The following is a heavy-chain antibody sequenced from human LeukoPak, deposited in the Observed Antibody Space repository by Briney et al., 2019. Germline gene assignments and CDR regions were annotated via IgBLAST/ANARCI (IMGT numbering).Heavy chain of an antibody. D-gene: IGHD1-26*01. Sequence: AGESLKISCKGSGYSFTSYWIGWVRQMPGKGLEWMGIIYPGDSDTRYSPSFQGQVTISADKSISTAYLQWSGLKASDTAMYYCARPSGEYGGSYYPDALDIWGQGTMVTVSS. CDR2: IYPGDSDT. V-gene: IGHV5-51*01. J-gene: IGHJ3*02. CDR3: ARPSGEYGGSYYPDALDI. CDR1: GYSFTSYW.